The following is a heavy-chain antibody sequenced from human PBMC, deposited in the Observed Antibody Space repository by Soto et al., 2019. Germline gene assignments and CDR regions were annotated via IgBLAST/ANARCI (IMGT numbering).Heavy chain of an antibody. CDR2: IIPIFTTT. J-gene: IGHJ3*02. Sequence: QVHLVQSGAEVKKPGSSVKVSCKAPGGTFSNHAINWLRQAPGQGLEWMGRIIPIFTTTNYAQKFQGRVSMTADESTTTAYMELSSLKHDDTAVYYCAREVAADGTFREDVFDIWGQGTLVTVSS. CDR1: GGTFSNHA. D-gene: IGHD6-13*01. CDR3: AREVAADGTFREDVFDI. V-gene: IGHV1-69*12.